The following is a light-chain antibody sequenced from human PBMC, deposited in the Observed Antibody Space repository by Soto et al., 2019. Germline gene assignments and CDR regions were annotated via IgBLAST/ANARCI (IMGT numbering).Light chain of an antibody. J-gene: IGKJ1*01. CDR2: RAS. Sequence: SPSVSSYLAWYQQKPGQAPRLLIYRASSRATGIPDRFSGSGSLTNLTRHTSCLEPQDIAADPCRRSISLCAYGQGTRVDIK. CDR1: PSVSSY. V-gene: IGKV3-20*01. CDR3: RRSISLCA.